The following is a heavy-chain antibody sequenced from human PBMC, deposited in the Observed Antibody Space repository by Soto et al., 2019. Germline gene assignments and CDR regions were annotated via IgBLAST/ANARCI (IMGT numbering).Heavy chain of an antibody. CDR2: IYSGGNT. V-gene: IGHV3-66*01. J-gene: IGHJ4*02. CDR1: GFTVSTSR. Sequence: DVQVVESGGGLVLPGGSLRLSCAASGFTVSTSRMSWFRQAPGKGLEWVSVIYSGGNTYYADSVKGRFTISRDISQNTLYIQMNSLSAEDTAVYYCARERRGDGNAELWGQGTLVTVSS. CDR3: ARERRGDGNAEL. D-gene: IGHD1-7*01.